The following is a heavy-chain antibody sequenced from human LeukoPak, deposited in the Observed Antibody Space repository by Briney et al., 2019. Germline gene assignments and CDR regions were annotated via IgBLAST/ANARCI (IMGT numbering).Heavy chain of an antibody. Sequence: GGSLRLSCAASGFTFSNAWMTWVRQAPGKGLEWVGRIKSKTDGGTTNYGAPVKGRFSISRDDSKNTVYLQMNSLQTEDTAVYYCSTWQWLEQGQYWGQGTLVTVSS. V-gene: IGHV3-15*01. CDR3: STWQWLEQGQY. CDR2: IKSKTDGGTT. D-gene: IGHD6-19*01. CDR1: GFTFSNAW. J-gene: IGHJ4*02.